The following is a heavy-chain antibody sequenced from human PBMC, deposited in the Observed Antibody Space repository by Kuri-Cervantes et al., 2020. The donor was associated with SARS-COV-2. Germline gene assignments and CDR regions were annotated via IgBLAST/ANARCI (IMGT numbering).Heavy chain of an antibody. CDR2: ISWNSGSI. V-gene: IGHV3-9*01. CDR3: AKASLVGYYYYYMDV. Sequence: GGSLRLSCAASGFTFDDYAMHWVRQAPGKGLEWVSGISWNSGSIGYADSVKGRFTIPRDNAKNSLYLQMNSLRAEDTAVYYCAKASLVGYYYYYMDVWGKGTTVTVSS. CDR1: GFTFDDYA. D-gene: IGHD1-26*01. J-gene: IGHJ6*03.